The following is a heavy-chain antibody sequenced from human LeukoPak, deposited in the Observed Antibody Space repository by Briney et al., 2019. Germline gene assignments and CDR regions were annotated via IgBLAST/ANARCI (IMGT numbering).Heavy chain of an antibody. Sequence: GASVTVSCKASGYTFTSYYMHWVRQAPGQGLEWMGIINPSGGSTSYAQKFQGRVTMTRDTSTSTVYMELSSLRSEDTAVYYCARAYSSRVTVDYWGQGTLVTVSS. CDR3: ARAYSSRVTVDY. J-gene: IGHJ4*02. D-gene: IGHD4-17*01. V-gene: IGHV1-46*01. CDR1: GYTFTSYY. CDR2: INPSGGST.